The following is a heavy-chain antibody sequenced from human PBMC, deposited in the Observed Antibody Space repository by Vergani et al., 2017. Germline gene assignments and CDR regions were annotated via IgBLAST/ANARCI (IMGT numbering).Heavy chain of an antibody. Sequence: EVQLVESGGGLVQPGGSLRLSCAASGFTFSSYSMNWVRQAPGKGLEWVSYISSSSSTIYYADSVKGRFTISRDNAKNSLYLQMNSLRAEDTAVYYCARDSDRTEWELLEGDRLDIWGQGTMVTVSS. V-gene: IGHV3-48*01. CDR1: GFTFSSYS. CDR3: ARDSDRTEWELLEGDRLDI. CDR2: ISSSSSTI. J-gene: IGHJ3*02. D-gene: IGHD1-26*01.